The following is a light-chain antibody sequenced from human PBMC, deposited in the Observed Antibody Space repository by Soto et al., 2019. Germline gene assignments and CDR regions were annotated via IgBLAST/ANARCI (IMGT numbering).Light chain of an antibody. J-gene: IGKJ3*01. CDR3: QHDCCALSP. V-gene: IGKV3-20*01. CDR2: GPS. CDR1: KNVWINS. Sequence: EIVLTQSPRTLSLSPGESATLSFRASKNVWINSLAWLQQKPGHTPSILIYGPSTRAAGVPDRFTGSGCGAAFALTISSLEPEDFAMVYCQHDCCALSPLGPGT.